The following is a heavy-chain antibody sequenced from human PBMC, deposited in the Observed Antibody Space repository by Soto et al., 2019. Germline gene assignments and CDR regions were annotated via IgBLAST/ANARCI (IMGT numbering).Heavy chain of an antibody. CDR3: ARDYGGATNYYYYYGTDV. J-gene: IGHJ6*02. CDR2: IIPIFGTA. Sequence: QVQLVQSGAEVKKPGSSVKVSCKASGGTFSSYAISWVRQAPGQGLEWMGGIIPIFGTANYAQKFQGRVTITADESTSTADMELSSLSSEDTAVYYCARDYGGATNYYYYYGTDVWGQGTTVTVSS. V-gene: IGHV1-69*01. CDR1: GGTFSSYA. D-gene: IGHD4-17*01.